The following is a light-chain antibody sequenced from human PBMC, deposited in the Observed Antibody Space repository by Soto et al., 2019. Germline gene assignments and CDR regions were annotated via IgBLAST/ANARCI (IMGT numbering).Light chain of an antibody. CDR2: QAS. CDR3: QQYNSYFSVT. Sequence: DIQMTQSPSTLSASVGDRVTITCRASQSIDVWLAWYQHKPGKAPNILISQASLLESGVPSRFSGSGSGTEFTLTISSLQPDDFVSNYYQQYNSYFSVTFGPGTTVDAK. CDR1: QSIDVW. V-gene: IGKV1-5*03. J-gene: IGKJ3*01.